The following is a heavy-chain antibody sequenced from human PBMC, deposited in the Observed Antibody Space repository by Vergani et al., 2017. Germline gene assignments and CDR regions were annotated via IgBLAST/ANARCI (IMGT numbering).Heavy chain of an antibody. CDR3: AKLPLLWFGELYPKGNWFDP. V-gene: IGHV3-23*01. J-gene: IGHJ5*02. D-gene: IGHD3-10*01. CDR2: ISCSGGST. CDR1: GFTFSSYA. Sequence: EVQLLESGGGLVQPGGSLRLSCAASGFTFSSYAMSWVRQAPGKGLEWVSAISCSGGSTYYADSVKGRFTSSRDNSKNTLYLQMNSLRAEDTAVYYCAKLPLLWFGELYPKGNWFDPWGQGTLVTVSS.